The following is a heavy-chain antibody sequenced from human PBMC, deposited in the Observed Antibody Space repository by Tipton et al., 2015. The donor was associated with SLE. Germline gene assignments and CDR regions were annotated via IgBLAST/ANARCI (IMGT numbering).Heavy chain of an antibody. Sequence: SLRLSCAASGFNFRRHWMDWVRQVPGKGLVWLSRMNSDGSNVFYADSVMGRFTISRDNAKNTVYLQMNSLRAEDSALYYCVREGDTAFDCWGQGTLVSVSS. CDR3: VREGDTAFDC. D-gene: IGHD5-18*01. V-gene: IGHV3-74*01. CDR1: GFNFRRHW. J-gene: IGHJ4*02. CDR2: MNSDGSNV.